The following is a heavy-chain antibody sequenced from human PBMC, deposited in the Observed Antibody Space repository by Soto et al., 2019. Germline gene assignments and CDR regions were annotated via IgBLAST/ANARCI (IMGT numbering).Heavy chain of an antibody. CDR1: GFTFSNAW. J-gene: IGHJ4*02. D-gene: IGHD6-19*01. Sequence: GSLRLSCAASGFTFSNAWMSWVRQAPGKGLEWVGRIKRNTDGGTADYAAPVKGRVTISRDDSKNTLYLQMSSLKTEDTAVYYCVRDWSSGPFDYWGQGTPVTVSS. V-gene: IGHV3-15*01. CDR2: IKRNTDGGTA. CDR3: VRDWSSGPFDY.